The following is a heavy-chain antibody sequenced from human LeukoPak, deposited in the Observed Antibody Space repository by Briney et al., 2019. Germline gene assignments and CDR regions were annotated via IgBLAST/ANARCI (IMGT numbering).Heavy chain of an antibody. CDR2: IYYSGST. CDR3: ARGRPYSGGYHLDY. CDR1: GDSTSSDRYY. V-gene: IGHV4-39*01. J-gene: IGHJ4*02. D-gene: IGHD1-26*01. Sequence: SETLSLTCTVPGDSTSSDRYYGGWVRQPPGKGLEWIGNIYYSGSTYYNPPLKSRVTMSVDTSKNQFFLKLNSVTAADTAVYYCARGRPYSGGYHLDYWGQGTLVTVSA.